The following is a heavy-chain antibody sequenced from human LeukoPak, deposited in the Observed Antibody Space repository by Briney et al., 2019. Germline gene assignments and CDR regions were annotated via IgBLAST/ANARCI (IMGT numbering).Heavy chain of an antibody. CDR2: IGYDGNNK. CDR3: ARGLDSSGDYYNYFED. D-gene: IGHD3-22*01. J-gene: IGHJ4*02. V-gene: IGHV3-33*01. CDR1: GFTFISHG. Sequence: GGSLRLFRAASGFTFISHGMQWVRLAPGKGLVWLAVIGYDGNNKYYADSAKGRFTISRDNYKNTLHVQMNSLRVEDTAVDYCARGLDSSGDYYNYFEDWGQGTLVTVSS.